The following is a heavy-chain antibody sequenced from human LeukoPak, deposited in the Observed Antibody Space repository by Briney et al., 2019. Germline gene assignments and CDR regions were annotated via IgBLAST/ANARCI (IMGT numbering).Heavy chain of an antibody. D-gene: IGHD1-1*01. CDR1: GFTFSSYG. V-gene: IGHV3-30*02. CDR2: IRYDGLNK. Sequence: TGGSLRLSCAASGFTFSSYGMHWVRQAPGKGLDWLAFIRYDGLNKYYADSVKGRFIISRDSSKNTLYLQMNSLRPEDTAVYYCAKDHTTLGSDWWGKENLVTVSS. J-gene: IGHJ4*02. CDR3: AKDHTTLGSDW.